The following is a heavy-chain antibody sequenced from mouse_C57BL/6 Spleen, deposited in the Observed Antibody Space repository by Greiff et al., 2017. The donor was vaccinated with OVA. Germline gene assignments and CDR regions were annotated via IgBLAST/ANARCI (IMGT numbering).Heavy chain of an antibody. CDR2: INPGSGGT. CDR1: GYAFTNYL. D-gene: IGHD2-3*01. CDR3: ARGGDGYSTGRDV. Sequence: QVQLQQSGAELVRPGTSVKVSCKASGYAFTNYLIEWVKQRPGQGLEWIGVINPGSGGTNYNEKFKGKATLTADKSSSTAYMQLSSLTSEDSAVYFCARGGDGYSTGRDVWGTGTTVTVSS. J-gene: IGHJ1*03. V-gene: IGHV1-54*01.